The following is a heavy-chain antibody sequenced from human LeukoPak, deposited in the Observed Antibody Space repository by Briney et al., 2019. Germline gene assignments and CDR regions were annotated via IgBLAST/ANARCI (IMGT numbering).Heavy chain of an antibody. CDR3: AISSAWYHDGFDI. Sequence: GASVKVSCKASGYAFTRYDVHWVRQGSGQGLEWMGWMNPNSGDTGYTEKFQDRVTMTRDTSRTVAYMQLSSLRSDDTAVYYCAISSAWYHDGFDIWGQGRMVSVSS. CDR2: MNPNSGDT. D-gene: IGHD6-19*01. V-gene: IGHV1-8*01. CDR1: GYAFTRYD. J-gene: IGHJ3*02.